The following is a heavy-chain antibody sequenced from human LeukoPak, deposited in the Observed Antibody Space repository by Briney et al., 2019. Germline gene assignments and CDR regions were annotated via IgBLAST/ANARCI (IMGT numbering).Heavy chain of an antibody. V-gene: IGHV4-38-2*01. CDR3: ARRKTLFWYFDY. Sequence: SETLSLTCAVSGYSISSGYSWDWIRQSPGKGLEWIGNIYSSGSTYYNPSLKSRVTISVDTSKNQFSLSLNSVTAADTAVYHCARRKTLFWYFDYWGQGTLVTVSS. J-gene: IGHJ4*02. D-gene: IGHD3-3*01. CDR2: IYSSGST. CDR1: GYSISSGYS.